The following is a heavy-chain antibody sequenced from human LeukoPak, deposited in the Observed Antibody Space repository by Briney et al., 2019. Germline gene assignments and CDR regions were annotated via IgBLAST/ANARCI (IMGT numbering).Heavy chain of an antibody. CDR2: VTTSGGNT. CDR1: GFTFSTYA. Sequence: GASLRLSCAASGFTFSTYAMGWVRQAPGKGLEWVSTVTTSGGNTYYADSVRGRFTISRDNSKNTLYLQINSLRAEDTAVYYCAKDPVGRFDPWGQGTLVTVSS. V-gene: IGHV3-23*01. CDR3: AKDPVGRFDP. D-gene: IGHD4-23*01. J-gene: IGHJ5*02.